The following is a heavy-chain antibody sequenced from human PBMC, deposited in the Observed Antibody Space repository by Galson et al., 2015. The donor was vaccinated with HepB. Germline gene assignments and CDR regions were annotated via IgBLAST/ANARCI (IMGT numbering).Heavy chain of an antibody. Sequence: SLRLSCAASGFIFSSYAMNWVRQVPGKGLEWVATISGRGDTTFYADSVKGRFTISRGNSENTLYLQMNSLRVEDTAVYFSARKFGYFDYWGQGALVTVSA. CDR1: GFIFSSYA. D-gene: IGHD3-16*01. J-gene: IGHJ4*02. CDR2: ISGRGDTT. CDR3: ARKFGYFDY. V-gene: IGHV3-23*01.